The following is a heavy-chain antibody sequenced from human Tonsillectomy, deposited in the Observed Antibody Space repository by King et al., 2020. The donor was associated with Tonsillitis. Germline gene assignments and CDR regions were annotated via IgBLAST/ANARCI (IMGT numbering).Heavy chain of an antibody. V-gene: IGHV3-74*01. D-gene: IGHD3-9*01. CDR3: AREGRYDILTGLGGKGFDP. Sequence: VQLVESGGGLVQPGGSLRLSCAASGFTFSSYWMHWVRQAPGKGLVWVSRINSDGSSTSYADSVKGRFTISRDNAKNTLYLQMNSLRAEDTAVYYCAREGRYDILTGLGGKGFDPWGQGTLVTVSS. CDR1: GFTFSSYW. CDR2: INSDGSST. J-gene: IGHJ5*02.